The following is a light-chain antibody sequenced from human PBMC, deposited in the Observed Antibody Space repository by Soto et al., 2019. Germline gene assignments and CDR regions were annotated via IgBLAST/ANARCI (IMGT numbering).Light chain of an antibody. CDR3: QQYNNWPRT. V-gene: IGKV3-15*01. Sequence: EIVMTQSPATLSVSPGERVTLSCRASQSVSSNLAWYQQKPGQTPRLLIYDASTGATGIPARFSGRGSGTEFTLTISSLQSEDFAVYYCQQYNNWPRTFGQGTKVDIK. CDR2: DAS. CDR1: QSVSSN. J-gene: IGKJ1*01.